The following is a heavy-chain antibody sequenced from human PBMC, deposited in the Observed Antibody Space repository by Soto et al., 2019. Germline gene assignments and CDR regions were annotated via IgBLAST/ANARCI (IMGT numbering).Heavy chain of an antibody. CDR1: GGSISSGGYY. CDR2: IYYSGST. Sequence: SETLSLTCTVSGGSISSGGYYWSWIRQHPGKGLEWIGYIYYSGSTYYNPSLKSRVTISVDTSKNQFSLKLSSVTAADTAVYYCARDRVMTALGYHYVMDVWGQGTTVTVSS. J-gene: IGHJ6*02. D-gene: IGHD3-22*01. CDR3: ARDRVMTALGYHYVMDV. V-gene: IGHV4-31*03.